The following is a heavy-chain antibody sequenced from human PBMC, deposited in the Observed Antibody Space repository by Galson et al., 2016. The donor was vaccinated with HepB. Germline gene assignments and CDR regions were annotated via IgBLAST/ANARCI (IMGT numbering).Heavy chain of an antibody. V-gene: IGHV4-31*03. CDR3: ARVPAKRHSYWYFDL. J-gene: IGHJ2*01. D-gene: IGHD6-25*01. Sequence: TLSLTCTVSGGSISSGGYYWSWIRQHPGKGLEWIGYIYYSGSTYYNPSLKSRVTISVDTSKNQFSLKLSSVTAADTAVYYCARVPAKRHSYWYFDLWGRGTLVTVSS. CDR1: GGSISSGGYY. CDR2: IYYSGST.